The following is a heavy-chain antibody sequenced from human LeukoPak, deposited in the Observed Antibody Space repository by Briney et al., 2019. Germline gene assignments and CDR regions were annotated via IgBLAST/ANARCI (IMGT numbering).Heavy chain of an antibody. J-gene: IGHJ4*02. CDR3: ARDTRIMGATGVY. CDR1: GFTFSSYS. D-gene: IGHD1-26*01. CDR2: ISSSSSYI. V-gene: IGHV3-21*01. Sequence: PGGSLRLSCAASGFTFSSYSMNWVRQAPGKGLEWVSSISSSSSYIYYADSVTGRFTISRDNAKNSLYLQMNSLRAEDTAVYYCARDTRIMGATGVYWGQGTLVTVSS.